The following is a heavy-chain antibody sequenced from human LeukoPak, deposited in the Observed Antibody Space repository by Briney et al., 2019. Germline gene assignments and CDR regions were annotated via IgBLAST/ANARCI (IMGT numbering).Heavy chain of an antibody. Sequence: GGSLRLSCAASGFTFRTYWMHWVRQAPGEGLVWVSRISTDAGSTTDYADSVKGRFTISRDNAKSTLYLQMNSLRAEDTAVYYCARDLSSGSYRFFDYWGQGTLVTVAS. J-gene: IGHJ4*02. CDR3: ARDLSSGSYRFFDY. D-gene: IGHD1-26*01. V-gene: IGHV3-74*01. CDR1: GFTFRTYW. CDR2: ISTDAGSTT.